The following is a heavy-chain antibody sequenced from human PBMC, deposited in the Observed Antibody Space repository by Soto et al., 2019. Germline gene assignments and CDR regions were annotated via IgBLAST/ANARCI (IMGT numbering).Heavy chain of an antibody. CDR3: ANIVVVPAAMAFDDYYYMDV. V-gene: IGHV3-21*01. CDR1: GFTFSSYS. Sequence: GGSLRLSCAASGFTFSSYSMNWVRQAPGKGLEWVSSISSSSSYIYYADSVKGRFTISRDNAKNSLYLQMNSLRAEDTAVYYCANIVVVPAAMAFDDYYYMDVWGKGTTVTVSS. J-gene: IGHJ6*03. D-gene: IGHD2-2*01. CDR2: ISSSSSYI.